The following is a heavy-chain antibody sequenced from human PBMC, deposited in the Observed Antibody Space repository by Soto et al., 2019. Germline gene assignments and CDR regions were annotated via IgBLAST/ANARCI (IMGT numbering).Heavy chain of an antibody. CDR1: GDSVSSNSAA. J-gene: IGHJ6*02. CDR3: ARDLFNMRRYDILTGHLRGMDV. D-gene: IGHD3-9*01. Sequence: PSQTLSLTCVISGDSVSSNSAAWNWIRQSPSRGLEWLGRTYYRSKWYNDYAVSVKSRITINPDTSKNQFSLQLNSVTPEDTAVYYCARDLFNMRRYDILTGHLRGMDVWGQGTTVTVSS. V-gene: IGHV6-1*01. CDR2: TYYRSKWYN.